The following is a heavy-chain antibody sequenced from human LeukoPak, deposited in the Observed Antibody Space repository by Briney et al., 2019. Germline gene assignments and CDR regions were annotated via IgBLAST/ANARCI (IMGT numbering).Heavy chain of an antibody. J-gene: IGHJ5*02. Sequence: SETLSLTCTVSGGSISSYYWSWIRQPPGKGLEWIGYIYYSGSTNYNPSLKSRVTISVDTSKNQFSLKPSSVTAADTAVYYCARGGRGLNWFDPWGQGTLVTVSS. CDR2: IYYSGST. CDR1: GGSISSYY. V-gene: IGHV4-59*01. CDR3: ARGGRGLNWFDP. D-gene: IGHD2-15*01.